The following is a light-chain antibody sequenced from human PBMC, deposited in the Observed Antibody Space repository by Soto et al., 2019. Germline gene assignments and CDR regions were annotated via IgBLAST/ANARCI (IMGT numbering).Light chain of an antibody. CDR3: QQLRA. V-gene: IGKV3-20*01. CDR2: GAS. Sequence: ENVLTQSPGTLSLSPGERATLSCRASQRVSSSYLAWYQQKPGQAPRLLIYGASSRATGIPDRFSGSGSGTDFTLTISRLEPEDFAVYYCQQLRAFGPGTKVDIK. CDR1: QRVSSSY. J-gene: IGKJ3*01.